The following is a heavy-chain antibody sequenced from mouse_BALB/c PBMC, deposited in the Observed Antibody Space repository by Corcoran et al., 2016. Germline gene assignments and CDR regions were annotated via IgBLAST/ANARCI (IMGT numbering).Heavy chain of an antibody. CDR2: IYPGDGSI. CDR3: ARGIRFYWYFDV. Sequence: QVQLQQYGPELVKPGALVKISCKASGYTFTSHDINWVKQRPGQGLEWIGWIYPGDGSIKYNEKFKGRATLTADKSSNTAYMQLSSLTSENSAVYFCARGIRFYWYFDVWGAGTTVTVSS. CDR1: GYTFTSHD. V-gene: IGHV1S56*01. J-gene: IGHJ1*01.